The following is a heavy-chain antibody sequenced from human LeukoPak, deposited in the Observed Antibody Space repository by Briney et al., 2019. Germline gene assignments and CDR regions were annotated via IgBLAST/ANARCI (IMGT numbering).Heavy chain of an antibody. V-gene: IGHV3-21*01. CDR1: AFTFSSYS. CDR3: ARGGTGATRDDTFDI. J-gene: IGHJ3*02. Sequence: GGSLRLSCEASAFTFSSYSMNWVRQAPGKGLEWVSSISSGSSHIFYADSVKGRFTISRENARNSLYLQMNSLRAEDTAVYYCARGGTGATRDDTFDIWGQGTMVTVSS. D-gene: IGHD1-7*01. CDR2: ISSGSSHI.